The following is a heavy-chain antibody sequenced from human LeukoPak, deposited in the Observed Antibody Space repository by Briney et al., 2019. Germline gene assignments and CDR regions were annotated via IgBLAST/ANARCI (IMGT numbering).Heavy chain of an antibody. CDR1: GYTFTSYA. CDR3: AKDWHILTGRNCFDP. Sequence: ASVKVSCKASGYTFTSYAMNWVRQAPGQGLEWMGWVTSYNGDTNYAQKFQGRVTMSTDTSTSTAYMELRSLRFDDTAIYYCAKDWHILTGRNCFDPWGQGTLVTVSS. J-gene: IGHJ5*02. CDR2: VTSYNGDT. D-gene: IGHD3-9*01. V-gene: IGHV1-18*01.